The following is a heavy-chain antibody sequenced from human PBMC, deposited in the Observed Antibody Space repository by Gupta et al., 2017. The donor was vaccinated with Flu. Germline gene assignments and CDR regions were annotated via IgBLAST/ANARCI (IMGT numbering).Heavy chain of an antibody. J-gene: IGHJ3*02. CDR1: DYA. CDR3: AKDMGKKSTLGSLAFDI. CDR2: ISWNSGSI. V-gene: IGHV3-9*01. D-gene: IGHD3-16*01. Sequence: DYAMHWVRQAPGKGLEWVSGISWNSGSIGYADSVKGRFTISRDNAKNSLYLQMNSLRAEDQALYYCAKDMGKKSTLGSLAFDIWGQGTMVNVS.